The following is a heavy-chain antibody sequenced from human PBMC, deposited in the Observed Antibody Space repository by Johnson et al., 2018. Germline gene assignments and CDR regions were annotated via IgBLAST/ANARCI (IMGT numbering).Heavy chain of an antibody. V-gene: IGHV3-74*01. CDR3: PRGDDGNVLRFPFHS. Sequence: VQLQESGGGLVQPGGSLRLSCVVSGYTFSNSWMHWVRQAPGKGLEWVSAICSGSTSTTYADSVKGRFTISRVNVKNTLYLQMNSLRPEYTAVYYWPRGDDGNVLRFPFHSGGQGTMVTVSS. D-gene: IGHD1-1*01. CDR1: GYTFSNSW. J-gene: IGHJ3*02. CDR2: ICSGSTST.